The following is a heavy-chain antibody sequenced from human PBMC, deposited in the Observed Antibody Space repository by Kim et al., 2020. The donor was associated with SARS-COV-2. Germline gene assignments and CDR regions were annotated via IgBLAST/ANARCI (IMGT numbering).Heavy chain of an antibody. V-gene: IGHV4-31*03. CDR2: IYYSGST. D-gene: IGHD3-3*01. J-gene: IGHJ5*02. CDR1: GGSISSGGYY. Sequence: SETLSLTCTVSGGSISSGGYYWSWIRQHPGKGLEWIGYIYYSGSTYYNPSLKSRVTISVDTSKNQFSLKLSPVTAADTAVYYCARAMGITIFGVVIVNWFDPWGQGTLVTVSS. CDR3: ARAMGITIFGVVIVNWFDP.